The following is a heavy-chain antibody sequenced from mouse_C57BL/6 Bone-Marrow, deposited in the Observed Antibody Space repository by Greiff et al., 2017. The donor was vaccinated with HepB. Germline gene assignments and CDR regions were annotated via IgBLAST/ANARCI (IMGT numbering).Heavy chain of an antibody. CDR3: AREGLLNAWFAY. V-gene: IGHV3-6*01. J-gene: IGHJ3*01. CDR2: ISYDGSN. CDR1: GYSITSGYY. D-gene: IGHD1-3*01. Sequence: EESGPGLVKPSQSLSLTCSVTGYSITSGYYWNWIRQFPGNKLEWMGYISYDGSNNYNPSLKNRISITRDTSKNQFFLKLNSVTTEDTATYYCAREGLLNAWFAYWGQGTLVTVSA.